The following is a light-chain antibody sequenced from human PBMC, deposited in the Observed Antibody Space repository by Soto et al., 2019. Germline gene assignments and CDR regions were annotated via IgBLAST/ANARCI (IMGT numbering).Light chain of an antibody. CDR2: EVS. CDR1: SSDIGAHSY. J-gene: IGLJ2*01. CDR3: SSYAGSNNLV. V-gene: IGLV2-8*01. Sequence: QSALTQPPSASGSPGQSVTISCTGTSSDIGAHSYVSWYQQHPGKAPKLMIFEVSKRSSGVPGRFSGSKSGNTASLTVSGLQAEDEADYYCSSYAGSNNLVFGGGTQLTVL.